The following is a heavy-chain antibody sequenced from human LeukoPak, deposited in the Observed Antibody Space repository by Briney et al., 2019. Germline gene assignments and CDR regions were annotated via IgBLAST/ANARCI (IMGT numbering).Heavy chain of an antibody. D-gene: IGHD6-6*01. V-gene: IGHV3-15*01. J-gene: IGHJ5*02. Sequence: GGSLRLSCAASGFTFSNAWMSWVRQAPGKGLEWVGRIKSKTDGGTTDYAAPVKGRFTISRDDSKNTLYLQMNSLKTEDTAVYYCTIDQRRSSRWFDPWGQGTLVTVSS. CDR3: TIDQRRSSRWFDP. CDR2: IKSKTDGGTT. CDR1: GFTFSNAW.